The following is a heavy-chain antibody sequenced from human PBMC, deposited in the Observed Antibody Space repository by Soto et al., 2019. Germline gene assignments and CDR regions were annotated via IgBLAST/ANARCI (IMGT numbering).Heavy chain of an antibody. CDR1: GFTVSSNY. CDR3: ARDVPDGHDY. CDR2: IYSGGRT. V-gene: IGHV3-66*01. J-gene: IGHJ4*02. Sequence: EVQLVESGGGLVQPGGSLRLSCAASGFTVSSNYMSWVRQAPGKGLEWVSVIYSGGRTYYADSVKGSFTISRDNSKNTMYLQMNSLRAEDTAVYYCARDVPDGHDYWGQGTLVTVSS.